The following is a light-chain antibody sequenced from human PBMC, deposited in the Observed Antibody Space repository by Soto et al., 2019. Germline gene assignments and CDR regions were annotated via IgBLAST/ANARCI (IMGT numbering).Light chain of an antibody. CDR3: CSYAGSSLSYV. CDR2: EGS. Sequence: QSVLTQPASVSGSPGQSITISCTGTSSDVGSYNLVSWYQQHPGKAPKLMIYEGSKRPSGVSNRFSGSKSGNTASLTISGLQAEDEADYYCCSYAGSSLSYVFGTGTKLTVL. CDR1: SSDVGSYNL. J-gene: IGLJ1*01. V-gene: IGLV2-23*01.